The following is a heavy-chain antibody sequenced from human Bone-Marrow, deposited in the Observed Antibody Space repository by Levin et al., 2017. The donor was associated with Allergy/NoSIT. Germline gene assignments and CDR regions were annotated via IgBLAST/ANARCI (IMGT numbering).Heavy chain of an antibody. V-gene: IGHV4-59*08. CDR2: IYYNWNT. J-gene: IGHJ5*02. Sequence: SETLSLTCTVSGGFIHSYFWSWIRQPPGKGLEWIGYIYYNWNTDYNPSLKSRVTISGDTSKTQFSLRLSSVTAADTAVYYCARHREYGGSDAWGQGTLVTVSS. CDR1: GGFIHSYF. D-gene: IGHD4-23*01. CDR3: ARHREYGGSDA.